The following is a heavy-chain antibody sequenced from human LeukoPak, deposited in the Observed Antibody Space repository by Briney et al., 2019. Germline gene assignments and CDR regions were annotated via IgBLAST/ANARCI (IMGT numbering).Heavy chain of an antibody. D-gene: IGHD6-19*01. CDR3: ARSPAGRDYFDY. CDR1: GFTFSSYS. CDR2: ISSSSSYI. V-gene: IGHV3-21*01. Sequence: GGSLRLSCAASGFTFSSYSMNWVRQAPGKGLEGVSSISSSSSYIYYADSVKGRFTNARDNAKNSLYRQMNSLRAEDTAVYYCARSPAGRDYFDYWGQGTLVTVSS. J-gene: IGHJ4*02.